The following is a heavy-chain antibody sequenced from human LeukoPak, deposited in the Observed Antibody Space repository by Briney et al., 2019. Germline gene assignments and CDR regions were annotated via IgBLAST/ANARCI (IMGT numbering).Heavy chain of an antibody. CDR2: ISWNSGSI. D-gene: IGHD5-18*01. Sequence: PGGPLRLSCAASGFTFDDYAMHWVRHAPRKGLEWVSGISWNSGSIGDADSVKGRFTISRDNAKNSLHPQMNSLRAEDMALYYCAKGDSYAYYYYMDVWGKGTTVTVSS. CDR1: GFTFDDYA. J-gene: IGHJ6*03. CDR3: AKGDSYAYYYYMDV. V-gene: IGHV3-9*03.